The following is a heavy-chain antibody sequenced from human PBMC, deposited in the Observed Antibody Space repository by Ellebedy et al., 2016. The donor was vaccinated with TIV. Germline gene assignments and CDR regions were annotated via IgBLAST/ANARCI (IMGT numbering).Heavy chain of an antibody. D-gene: IGHD4-17*01. J-gene: IGHJ3*02. Sequence: GGSLRLSCGGSGFSFRNYWMTWVRQAPGKGLEWVANINQDGSDKYYEDSVKGRFTIARDNAKNSLYLQMSSLRVEDTAVYYCATDGSYGDYRSPTHAFVMWGQGTMVAVSS. V-gene: IGHV3-7*01. CDR2: INQDGSDK. CDR1: GFSFRNYW. CDR3: ATDGSYGDYRSPTHAFVM.